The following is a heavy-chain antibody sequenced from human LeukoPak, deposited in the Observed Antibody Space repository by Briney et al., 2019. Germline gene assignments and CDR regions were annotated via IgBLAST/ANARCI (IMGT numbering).Heavy chain of an antibody. D-gene: IGHD1-26*01. J-gene: IGHJ3*02. CDR1: GFTFSSYG. CDR3: AKDRGGHSWEAFDI. CDR2: IRYDGSNK. Sequence: GGSLRLSCAASGFTFSSYGMHWVRQAPGKGLEWVAFIRYDGSNKCYADSVKGRFTISRDNSKNTLYLQMNSLRAEDTAVYYCAKDRGGHSWEAFDIWGQGTMVTVSS. V-gene: IGHV3-30*02.